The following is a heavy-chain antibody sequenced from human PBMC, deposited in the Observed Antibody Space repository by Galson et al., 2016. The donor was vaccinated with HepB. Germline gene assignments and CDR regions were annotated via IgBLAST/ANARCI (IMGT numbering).Heavy chain of an antibody. CDR2: ITGGGGRT. D-gene: IGHD2-8*02. Sequence: SLRLSCAASGFTFSSHVMTWVRQAPGKGLEWVSGITGGGGRTNYADSVEGRFTISRDNSNSTLYLQMNSLRAEDTAIYYCAKAVSWFEAFDVWGQGTMVSVSS. CDR1: GFTFSSHV. J-gene: IGHJ3*01. V-gene: IGHV3-23*01. CDR3: AKAVSWFEAFDV.